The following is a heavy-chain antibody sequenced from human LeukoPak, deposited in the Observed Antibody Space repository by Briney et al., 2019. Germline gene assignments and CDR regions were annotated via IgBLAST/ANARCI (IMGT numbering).Heavy chain of an antibody. J-gene: IGHJ4*02. CDR1: GFTFSSYS. V-gene: IGHV3-48*04. Sequence: GGSLRLSCAASGFTFSSYSMNWVRQAPGKGLEWVSYISSSSSTIYYADSVKDRFTISRDNAKNSLYLQMNSLRAEDTAVYYCAGRVGATWVDYWGQGTLVTVSS. D-gene: IGHD1-26*01. CDR3: AGRVGATWVDY. CDR2: ISSSSSTI.